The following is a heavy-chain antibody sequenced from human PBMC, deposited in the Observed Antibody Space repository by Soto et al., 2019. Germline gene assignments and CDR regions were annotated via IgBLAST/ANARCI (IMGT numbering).Heavy chain of an antibody. CDR2: IKSKTDGGTT. V-gene: IGHV3-15*01. CDR1: GFTFSNAW. CDR3: TTPLFLYSNSFPYYYYYGMDV. J-gene: IGHJ6*02. D-gene: IGHD6-13*01. Sequence: EVQLVESGGGLVKPGGSLRLSCAASGFTFSNAWMSWVRQAPGKGLEWVGRIKSKTDGGTTDYAAPVKGRFTISRDNSKNTLYLQMNSLKTEDTAVYYCTTPLFLYSNSFPYYYYYGMDVWGQGTTVTVSS.